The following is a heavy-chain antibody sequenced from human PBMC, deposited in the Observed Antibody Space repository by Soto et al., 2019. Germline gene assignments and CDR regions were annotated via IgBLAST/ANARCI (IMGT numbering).Heavy chain of an antibody. D-gene: IGHD3-10*01. CDR3: ARELRFGEDYYGMDV. CDR2: IYYSGST. Sequence: QVQLQESGPGLVKPSQTLSLTCTVSGGSISSGGYYWSWIRQHPGKGLEWIGYIYYSGSTYYNPSLQGRFTASVDTSKNQFSLKLSSVTAADTAVYYCARELRFGEDYYGMDVWGQGTTVTVSS. V-gene: IGHV4-31*03. J-gene: IGHJ6*02. CDR1: GGSISSGGYY.